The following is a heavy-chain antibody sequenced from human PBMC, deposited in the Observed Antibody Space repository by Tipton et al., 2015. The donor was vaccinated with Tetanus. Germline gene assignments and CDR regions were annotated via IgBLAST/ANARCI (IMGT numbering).Heavy chain of an antibody. Sequence: QLVQSGGEVKKPGESLKISCKGSGYIFNNYWIGWVRQKPGKGLEWMGIIYPGHSDTRYSPSFQGQVTISVDKSINTAYLQWSSRKGSDTCMFYCARADCTDGVCNFDFWGQGALVSVAS. CDR2: IYPGHSDT. J-gene: IGHJ4*02. D-gene: IGHD2-8*01. CDR3: ARADCTDGVCNFDF. V-gene: IGHV5-51*01. CDR1: GYIFNNYW.